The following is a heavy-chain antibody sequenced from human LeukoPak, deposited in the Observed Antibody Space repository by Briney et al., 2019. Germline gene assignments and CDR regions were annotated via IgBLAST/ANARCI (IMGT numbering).Heavy chain of an antibody. CDR2: IRSKTDGGTA. J-gene: IGHJ4*02. V-gene: IGHV3-15*01. Sequence: GGSLRLSCAASEFTFSDSWMSWVRQAPGKGLEWVGRIRSKTDGGTADYSAPVQGRFTITRNNSKNMLYLQMNTLNSDDTAIYYCTTATMHWGQGTLVTVSS. CDR3: TTATMH. CDR1: EFTFSDSW. D-gene: IGHD4/OR15-4a*01.